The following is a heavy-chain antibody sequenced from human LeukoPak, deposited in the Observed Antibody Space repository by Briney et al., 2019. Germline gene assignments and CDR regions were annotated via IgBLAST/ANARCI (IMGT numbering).Heavy chain of an antibody. V-gene: IGHV6-1*01. Sequence: SQTLSLLCAISGDSVSRNSATWHWIRQSPSRGLQWLGRTYYRSKWNNDNSASVKSRVTISPDTSKKQFSLQLSSLTPEDTAVYCCTRAPQHWGSDCWGQGTLVTVSS. CDR1: GDSVSRNSAT. CDR2: TYYRSKWNN. D-gene: IGHD7-27*01. CDR3: TRAPQHWGSDC. J-gene: IGHJ4*02.